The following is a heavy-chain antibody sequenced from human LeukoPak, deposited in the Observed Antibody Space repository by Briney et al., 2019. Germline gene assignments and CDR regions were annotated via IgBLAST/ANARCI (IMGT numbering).Heavy chain of an antibody. Sequence: GASVKVSCKASGGTFISYAISWVRQAPVQGLEWMGRIIPIFGIANYAQKFQGRVTITADKSTSTAYMELSSLRSEDTAVYYCARDGSGDGLDYWGQGTLVTVSS. J-gene: IGHJ4*02. CDR2: IIPIFGIA. D-gene: IGHD5-24*01. V-gene: IGHV1-69*04. CDR3: ARDGSGDGLDY. CDR1: GGTFISYA.